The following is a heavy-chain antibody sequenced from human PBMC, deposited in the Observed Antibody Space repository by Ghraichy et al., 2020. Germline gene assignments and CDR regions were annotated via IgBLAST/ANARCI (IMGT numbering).Heavy chain of an antibody. Sequence: SETLSLTCTVSGGSISSSSYYWGWIRQPPGKGLEWIGSIYYSGSTYYNPSLKSRVTISVDTSKNQFSLKLSTVTAADTAGYYCARHKEYSSGWYDTTTFDYWGQGTLVTVSS. D-gene: IGHD6-19*01. CDR3: ARHKEYSSGWYDTTTFDY. V-gene: IGHV4-39*01. J-gene: IGHJ4*02. CDR1: GGSISSSSYY. CDR2: IYYSGST.